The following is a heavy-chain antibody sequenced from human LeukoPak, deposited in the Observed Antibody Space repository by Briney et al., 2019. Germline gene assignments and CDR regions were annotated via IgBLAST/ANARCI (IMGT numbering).Heavy chain of an antibody. D-gene: IGHD6-19*01. CDR1: GYTLTELS. V-gene: IGHV1-8*01. J-gene: IGHJ4*02. CDR3: SSSGWSDDSFDY. Sequence: GASVKVSCKVSGYTLTELSMHWVRQATGQGLEWMGWMNPNSGNTGYAQKFQGRVTMTRNTSISTAYMELSSLRSEDTAVYYCSSSGWSDDSFDYWGQGTLVTVSS. CDR2: MNPNSGNT.